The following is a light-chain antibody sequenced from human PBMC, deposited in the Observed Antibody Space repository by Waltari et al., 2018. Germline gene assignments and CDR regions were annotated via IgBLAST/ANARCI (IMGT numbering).Light chain of an antibody. CDR3: QTGGHGTWV. J-gene: IGLJ3*02. CDR2: VNSDGTH. CDR1: SGHNSNL. V-gene: IGLV4-69*01. Sequence: QLVLTQSPSASASLGASVKLTCTLSSGHNSNLLGWLQQQPEKGPRYLMKVNSDGTHSKGDEIPDRFSGSSSGAERYLTISSLQSEDEADYYCQTGGHGTWVFGGGTKLTVL.